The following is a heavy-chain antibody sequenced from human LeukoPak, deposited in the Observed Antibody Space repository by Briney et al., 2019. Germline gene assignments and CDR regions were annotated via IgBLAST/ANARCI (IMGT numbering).Heavy chain of an antibody. D-gene: IGHD5-18*01. V-gene: IGHV3-23*01. Sequence: RPGGSLRLSCAASGFTFSSYAMSWVRQAPGKGLEWVSAISGSGGSTYYADSVKGRFTISRDNSKNTLYLQMNSLRAEDTAVYYCAKGIQLWFRTSRYYFDYWGQGTLVTVSS. CDR2: ISGSGGST. CDR3: AKGIQLWFRTSRYYFDY. CDR1: GFTFSSYA. J-gene: IGHJ4*02.